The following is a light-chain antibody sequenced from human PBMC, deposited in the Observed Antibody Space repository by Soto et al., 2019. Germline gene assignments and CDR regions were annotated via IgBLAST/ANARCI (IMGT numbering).Light chain of an antibody. CDR1: ALPKQY. CDR3: QSADSSGTMGV. CDR2: KDS. J-gene: IGLJ1*01. V-gene: IGLV3-25*03. Sequence: SYELTQPPSVSVSTGQTARITCSGDALPKQYAYWYQQKPGQAPVLVIYKDSERPSGIPERFSGSSSGTTVTLTISGVQAEDEADYYCQSADSSGTMGVFGTGTKLTVL.